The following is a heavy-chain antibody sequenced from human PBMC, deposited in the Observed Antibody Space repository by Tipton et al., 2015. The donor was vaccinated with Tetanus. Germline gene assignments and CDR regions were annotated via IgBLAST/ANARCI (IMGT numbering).Heavy chain of an antibody. Sequence: SGFTFRSYGMHWVRQAPGKGLEWVSVIWHDGSMAYYADSVKGRFSISRDNSRNTVFLQMNSLRVEDTAVYYCASGSALDYWGQGTLVTVSS. J-gene: IGHJ4*02. CDR3: ASGSALDY. CDR1: GFTFRSYG. CDR2: IWHDGSMA. V-gene: IGHV3-33*01. D-gene: IGHD6-25*01.